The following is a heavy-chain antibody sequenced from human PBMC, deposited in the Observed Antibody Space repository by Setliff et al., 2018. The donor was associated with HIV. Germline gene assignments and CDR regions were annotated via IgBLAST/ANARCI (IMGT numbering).Heavy chain of an antibody. CDR3: ARGGVGYSYGYILDY. V-gene: IGHV4-59*01. D-gene: IGHD5-18*01. J-gene: IGHJ4*02. CDR2: IYYSGST. Sequence: SETLSLTCTVSGGSISSYYWSWIRQPPGKGLEWIGYIYYSGSTNYNPSLKSRVTISVDTSKNQFSLKLSSVTAADTAVYYCARGGVGYSYGYILDYWGQGTLVTVPS. CDR1: GGSISSYY.